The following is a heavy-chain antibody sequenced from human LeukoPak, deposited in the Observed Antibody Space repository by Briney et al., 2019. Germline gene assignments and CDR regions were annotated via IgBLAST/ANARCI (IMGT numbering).Heavy chain of an antibody. J-gene: IGHJ3*02. Sequence: GGSLRLSCAASGFTVSSIHMVWVRQAPGKGLEWVSVTYTGGNSYYADSVKGRFVISRDISKNTLYLQMNSLRAEDSALYYCARGGRGSAAVVAPRSFDIWGQGTMVTVSS. V-gene: IGHV3-53*01. CDR3: ARGGRGSAAVVAPRSFDI. D-gene: IGHD3-22*01. CDR1: GFTVSSIH. CDR2: TYTGGNS.